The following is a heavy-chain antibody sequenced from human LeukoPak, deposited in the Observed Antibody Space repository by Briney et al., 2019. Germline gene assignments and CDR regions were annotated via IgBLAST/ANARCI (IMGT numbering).Heavy chain of an antibody. CDR1: GYTFTSYG. CDR2: ISAYNGNT. Sequence: ASVKVSCKASGYTFTSYGISWVRQAPGQGLEWMGWISAYNGNTNYAQKLQGRVTMTTDTSTSTAYMELRSLRSDDTAVYYCARDDQDGYNPNWFDPWGQGTLVTVSS. V-gene: IGHV1-18*01. D-gene: IGHD5-24*01. J-gene: IGHJ5*02. CDR3: ARDDQDGYNPNWFDP.